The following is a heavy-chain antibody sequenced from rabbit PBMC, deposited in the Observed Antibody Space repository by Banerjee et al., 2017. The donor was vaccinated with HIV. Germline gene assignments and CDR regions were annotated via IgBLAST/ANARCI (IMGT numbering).Heavy chain of an antibody. CDR3: ARKGVVAGGYDL. Sequence: QEQLEESGGDLVKPEGSLTLTCTASGFSFSSSYWICWVRQAPGKGLEWIGCINAGSSGSTYYARWAKGRFTISKTSSTTVTLQMTSLTAADTATYFCARKGVVAGGYDLWGPGTLVTVS. D-gene: IGHD4-1*01. V-gene: IGHV1S45*01. CDR1: GFSFSSSYW. J-gene: IGHJ6*01. CDR2: INAGSSGST.